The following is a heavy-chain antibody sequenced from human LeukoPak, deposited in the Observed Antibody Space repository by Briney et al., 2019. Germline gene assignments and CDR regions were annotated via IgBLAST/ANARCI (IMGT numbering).Heavy chain of an antibody. D-gene: IGHD3-22*01. J-gene: IGHJ6*02. CDR2: IVHSGST. CDR1: GESFSDYY. V-gene: IGHV4-34*01. Sequence: SETLSLTCVVYGESFSDYYWSWIRQPPGRGLEWIGEIVHSGSTNYNPSPKSRVTISVDTSKNQFSLKLSSVTAADTAVYYCARGPHNYYDSSGYYYNYYYYGMDVWGQGTTVTVSS. CDR3: ARGPHNYYDSSGYYYNYYYYGMDV.